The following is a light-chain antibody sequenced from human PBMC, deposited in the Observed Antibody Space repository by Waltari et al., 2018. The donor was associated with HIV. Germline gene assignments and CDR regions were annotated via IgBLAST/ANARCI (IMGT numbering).Light chain of an antibody. V-gene: IGLV1-47*01. Sequence: QSVLTQPPSASGTPGQRVTISCSGSSSNIGRNYVYWYQQLPGTAPNLLIYRNNQRPSGGPDRFSGSKSGNTASLTISGLQAEDEADYFCSSYTPSTTYYVFGTGTRITVL. CDR2: RNN. J-gene: IGLJ1*01. CDR1: SSNIGRNY. CDR3: SSYTPSTTYYV.